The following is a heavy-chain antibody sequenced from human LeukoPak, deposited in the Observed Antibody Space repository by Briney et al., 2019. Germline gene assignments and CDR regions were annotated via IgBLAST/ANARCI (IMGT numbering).Heavy chain of an antibody. CDR1: GFTFSNYA. CDR3: GRDWKVDY. J-gene: IGHJ4*02. CDR2: IGDKGADT. Sequence: GGSLRLSCAASGFTFSNYAMTGVRQAPGKGLEWVSAIGDKGADTKYAVSVKGRFTISRDNSRGALYLQMNALRVEDTAIYYCGRDWKVDYWGQGTLVTVSS. V-gene: IGHV3-23*01. D-gene: IGHD1-1*01.